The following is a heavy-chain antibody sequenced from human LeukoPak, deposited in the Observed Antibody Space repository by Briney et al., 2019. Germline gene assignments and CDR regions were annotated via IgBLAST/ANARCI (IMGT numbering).Heavy chain of an antibody. J-gene: IGHJ4*02. CDR2: ISDRGST. CDR1: GDSMSNYY. CDR3: AREVCSGGTCYLDY. V-gene: IGHV4-59*01. D-gene: IGHD2-15*01. Sequence: PSETLSLTCSVSGDSMSNYYWTWIRQPPGKALESIGYISDRGSTYYSPSLKSRATISADTSKNQISLKLTSVTAADTAVYYCAREVCSGGTCYLDYWGRGTLVSVSS.